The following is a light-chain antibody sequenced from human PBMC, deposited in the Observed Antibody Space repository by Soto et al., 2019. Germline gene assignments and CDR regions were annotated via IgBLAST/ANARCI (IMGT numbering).Light chain of an antibody. V-gene: IGKV3-15*01. Sequence: EIVMTQSPATLSVSPGERATLSCRASQSVSSNLAWYQQKFGQAPRLLIFGASTRATGVTARFSGSGSETEFTLSISSLQSEDFAVYDCQQYNDWPTFGQGTKVEIK. J-gene: IGKJ1*01. CDR3: QQYNDWPT. CDR1: QSVSSN. CDR2: GAS.